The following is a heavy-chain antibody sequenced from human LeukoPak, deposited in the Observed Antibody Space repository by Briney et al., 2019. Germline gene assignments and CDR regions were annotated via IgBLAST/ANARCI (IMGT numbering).Heavy chain of an antibody. CDR2: INGGNGNT. Sequence: GWINGGNGNTKYSEKFQGRVTIIRDTSASTAYMELSSLRSEDTAVYYCARVPLHDDSGHYYPHWGQGTLVTVSS. V-gene: IGHV1-3*01. CDR3: ARVPLHDDSGHYYPH. D-gene: IGHD3-22*01. J-gene: IGHJ1*01.